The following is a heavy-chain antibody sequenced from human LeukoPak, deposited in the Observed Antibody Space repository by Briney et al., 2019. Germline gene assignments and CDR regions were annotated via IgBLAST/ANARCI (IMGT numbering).Heavy chain of an antibody. D-gene: IGHD6-6*01. CDR2: IYYSGST. J-gene: IGHJ4*02. CDR1: GVSISSYY. CDR3: ARSRDRNSYYFDY. Sequence: PSETLSLTCTVSGVSISSYYWSWIRQPPGKGLEWIGYIYYSGSTNYNPSLKSRVTISVDTSKNQFSLKLSSVTAADTAVYYCARSRDRNSYYFDYWGQGTLVTVSS. V-gene: IGHV4-59*01.